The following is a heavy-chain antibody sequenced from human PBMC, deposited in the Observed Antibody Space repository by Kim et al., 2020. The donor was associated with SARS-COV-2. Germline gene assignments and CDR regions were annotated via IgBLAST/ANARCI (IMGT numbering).Heavy chain of an antibody. CDR3: ATSFNGSYFGYDY. CDR2: ISYDGSHK. D-gene: IGHD1-26*01. J-gene: IGHJ4*02. CDR1: GFTFNTNG. Sequence: GGSLRLSCAASGFTFNTNGMHWVRQAQGKGLEWVAVISYDGSHKYYADSVKGRFTISRDNSKNTLYLQMNSLRIEDTAVYYCATSFNGSYFGYDYWGQGTLVTVSS. V-gene: IGHV3-30*03.